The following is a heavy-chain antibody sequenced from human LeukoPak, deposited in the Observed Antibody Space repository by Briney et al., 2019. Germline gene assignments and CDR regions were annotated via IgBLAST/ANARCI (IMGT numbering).Heavy chain of an antibody. CDR1: GYTFTSYG. V-gene: IGHV1-18*01. D-gene: IGHD2-2*02. CDR2: ISAYNGNT. J-gene: IGHJ4*02. CDR3: ARAVLSLGETVVPAAIAAGY. Sequence: ASVKVSCKASGYTFTSYGISWVRQAPGQGLEWMGWISAYNGNTNYAQKLQGRVTMTTDTSTSTAYMELRSLRSDDTAVYYCARAVLSLGETVVPAAIAAGYWGQGTLVTVSS.